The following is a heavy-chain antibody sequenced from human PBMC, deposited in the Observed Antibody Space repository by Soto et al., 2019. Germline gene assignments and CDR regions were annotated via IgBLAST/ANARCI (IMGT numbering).Heavy chain of an antibody. V-gene: IGHV3-23*01. CDR3: AKEIFAAAYAATSAFDL. J-gene: IGHJ1*01. Sequence: GGSLRLSCAASGFTFISHAMGWLLQAPWTGPEWVAFVDGSGGDTSYADSVKGRFTISRDNSDNSLFLDMNSLRAEDTGRYFCAKEIFAAAYAATSAFDLWGQGTLVPVSS. CDR2: VDGSGGDT. D-gene: IGHD2-8*01. CDR1: GFTFISHA.